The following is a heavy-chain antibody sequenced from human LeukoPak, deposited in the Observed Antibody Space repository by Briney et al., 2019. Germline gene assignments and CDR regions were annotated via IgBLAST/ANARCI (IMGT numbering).Heavy chain of an antibody. CDR2: IYHSAST. V-gene: IGHV4-30-2*01. Sequence: SETLSLTCVVSGGSISSDDYSWSWIRQPPGKGLEWIGCIYHSASTYYNPSLKSRVSISVDRSKNQFSLKLSSVTAADTAVYYCARDWGTFRPGEGSAFDIWGQGTMVTVSS. J-gene: IGHJ3*02. CDR1: GGSISSDDYS. D-gene: IGHD3-16*01. CDR3: ARDWGTFRPGEGSAFDI.